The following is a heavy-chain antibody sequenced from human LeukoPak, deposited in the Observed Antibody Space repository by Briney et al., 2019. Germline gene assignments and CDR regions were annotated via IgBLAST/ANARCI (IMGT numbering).Heavy chain of an antibody. CDR3: ARASVGYYDFWSGEEYYYMDV. J-gene: IGHJ6*03. CDR2: TSSSSSYI. CDR1: GFTFSSYS. Sequence: GGSLRLTCAASGFTFSSYSMNWVRQAPGKGLEWVSSTSSSSSYIYYAGSVKGRFTISRDNAKNSLYLQMNSLRAEDTAVYYCARASVGYYDFWSGEEYYYMDVWGKGTTVTLSS. D-gene: IGHD3-3*01. V-gene: IGHV3-21*01.